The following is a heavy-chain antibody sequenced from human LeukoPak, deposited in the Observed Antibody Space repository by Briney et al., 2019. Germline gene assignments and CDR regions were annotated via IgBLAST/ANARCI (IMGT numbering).Heavy chain of an antibody. J-gene: IGHJ1*01. Sequence: SETVSLTCSVSGDSVSRSDSYWVWIRPPPGKGLEWIGTIYYSGRNYYSPSLKSRVTMSVDPSNNQFSLNLRSVTAADTALYYCARRRYYDGSGYLEWGQGTLLSVSS. CDR2: IYYSGRN. CDR1: GDSVSRSDSY. CDR3: ARRRYYDGSGYLE. D-gene: IGHD3-22*01. V-gene: IGHV4-39*01.